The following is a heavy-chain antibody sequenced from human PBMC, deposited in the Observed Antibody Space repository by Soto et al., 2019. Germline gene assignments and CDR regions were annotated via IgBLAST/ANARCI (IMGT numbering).Heavy chain of an antibody. V-gene: IGHV1-69*01. CDR1: GGTFSSYA. CDR2: IIPISDTT. Sequence: QVQLVQSGAEVKKPGSSVKVSCKASGGTFSSYAISWVRQAPGQGLEWMGGIIPISDTTNYAQKFQGRVTITADEATSPADMELSSLRSEDTAVYYCARSQGSSTSLELYYYYYYGMDVWGQGTTVTVSS. CDR3: ARSQGSSTSLELYYYYYYGMDV. D-gene: IGHD2-2*01. J-gene: IGHJ6*02.